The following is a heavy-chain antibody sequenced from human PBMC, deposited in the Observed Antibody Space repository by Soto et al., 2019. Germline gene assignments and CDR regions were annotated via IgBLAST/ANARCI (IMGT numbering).Heavy chain of an antibody. J-gene: IGHJ4*02. CDR3: ARDGMGATYFDY. D-gene: IGHD1-26*01. V-gene: IGHV3-33*01. CDR1: GFTFSSYG. Sequence: QVQLVESGGGVVQPGRSLRLSCAASGFTFSSYGMHWVRQAPGKGLEWVAVIWYDGSNKYYADSVKGRFTISRDNSKNTRYMQMNSLRAEDTAVYYCARDGMGATYFDYWGQGTLVTVSS. CDR2: IWYDGSNK.